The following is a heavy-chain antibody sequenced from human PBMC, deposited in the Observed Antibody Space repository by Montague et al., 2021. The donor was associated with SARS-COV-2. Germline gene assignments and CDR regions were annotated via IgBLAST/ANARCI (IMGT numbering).Heavy chain of an antibody. CDR1: GFSLSTSGMC. CDR2: IDWDDDK. J-gene: IGHJ4*02. D-gene: IGHD3-10*01. Sequence: PALVKPTQTLTLTCTFSGFSLSTSGMCVRWIPQPPGKALEWLALIDWDDDKYYSTSLKTRLTISKDTSKNQVVLTMTNMDPVDTATYYCARTYYYGSGSYYTYYFDYWGQGTLVTVSS. CDR3: ARTYYYGSGSYYTYYFDY. V-gene: IGHV2-70*01.